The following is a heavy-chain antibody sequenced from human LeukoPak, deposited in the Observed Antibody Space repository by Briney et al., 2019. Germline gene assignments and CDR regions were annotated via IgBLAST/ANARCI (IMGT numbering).Heavy chain of an antibody. D-gene: IGHD6-19*01. CDR2: IYTSGST. CDR1: GGSISSYY. J-gene: IGHJ4*02. V-gene: IGHV4-4*07. CDR3: AREDSSDWYYFDY. Sequence: SETLSLTCTVSGGSISSYYWSWIRQPAGRGLEWIGHIYTSGSTKYNPSLKSRVTMSVDTSKNQFSLKLTSVTAADTAVYYCAREDSSDWYYFDYWGQGTLVTVSP.